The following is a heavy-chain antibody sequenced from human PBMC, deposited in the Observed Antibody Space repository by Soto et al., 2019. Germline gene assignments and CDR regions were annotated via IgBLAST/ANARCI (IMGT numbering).Heavy chain of an antibody. CDR3: ARDRSGYRSGWGDYYYGMDV. Sequence: SETLSLTCTVSGGSISSGGYYWSWIRQHPGKGLEWIGYIYYSGSTYYNPSLKSRVTISVDTSKNQFSLKLSSVTAADKAVYYCARDRSGYRSGWGDYYYGMDVWGQGTTVTVCS. J-gene: IGHJ6*02. CDR1: GGSISSGGYY. CDR2: IYYSGST. D-gene: IGHD6-19*01. V-gene: IGHV4-31*03.